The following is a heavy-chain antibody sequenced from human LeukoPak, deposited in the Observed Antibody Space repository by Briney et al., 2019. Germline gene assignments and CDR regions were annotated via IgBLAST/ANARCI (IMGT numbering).Heavy chain of an antibody. CDR1: GFTFSSYG. CDR3: AREGKVEAGTFDY. J-gene: IGHJ4*02. CDR2: IWYDGSNK. Sequence: GGSLRLSCAASGFTFSSYGMHWVRQAPGKGLEWVAVIWYDGSNKYYADSVKGRFTISRDNSKNTLYLQMNSLRAEDTAVYCCAREGKVEAGTFDYWGQGTLVTVSS. V-gene: IGHV3-33*01. D-gene: IGHD6-13*01.